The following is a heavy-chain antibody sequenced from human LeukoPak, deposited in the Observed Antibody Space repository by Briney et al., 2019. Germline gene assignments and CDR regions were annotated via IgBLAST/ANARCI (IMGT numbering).Heavy chain of an antibody. Sequence: GASVKVSCKASGYTFSHNHMYWIRQAPGQGLEWMGGIIPIFGTANYAQKFQGRVTITADESTSTAYMELSSLRSEDTAVYYCTYLDYYDSSGYLYWGQGTLVTVSS. D-gene: IGHD3-22*01. CDR1: GYTFSHNH. CDR2: IIPIFGTA. V-gene: IGHV1-69*13. CDR3: TYLDYYDSSGYLY. J-gene: IGHJ4*02.